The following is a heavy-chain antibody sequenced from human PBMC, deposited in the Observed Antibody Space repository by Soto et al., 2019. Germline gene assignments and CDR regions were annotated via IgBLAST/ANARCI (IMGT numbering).Heavy chain of an antibody. CDR3: ARTSIFGGGYYFDY. J-gene: IGHJ4*02. CDR1: GGSFSGYY. CDR2: INHSGNI. V-gene: IGHV4-34*01. Sequence: SETLSLTCAVYGGSFSGYYWSWIRQPPGKGLEWIGEINHSGNINYNPSLKSRVTISVDTSKNQFSLNLSSVTAADTAAYYCARTSIFGGGYYFDYWGQGTLVTVSS. D-gene: IGHD3-3*01.